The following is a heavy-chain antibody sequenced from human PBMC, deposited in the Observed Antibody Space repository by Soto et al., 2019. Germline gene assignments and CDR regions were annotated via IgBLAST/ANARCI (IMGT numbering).Heavy chain of an antibody. CDR3: ARDNGSYSSYGMDV. J-gene: IGHJ6*02. Sequence: QVQLVQSGAEVKKPGSSVKVSCKASGGTFSSYAISCVRQAPGQGLEWMARIIPIFGTANYSQKFQGRVTITADESTSTADMELSSLRSEDTAVYYCARDNGSYSSYGMDVWGQGTTVTVSS. CDR1: GGTFSSYA. CDR2: IIPIFGTA. D-gene: IGHD1-26*01. V-gene: IGHV1-69*01.